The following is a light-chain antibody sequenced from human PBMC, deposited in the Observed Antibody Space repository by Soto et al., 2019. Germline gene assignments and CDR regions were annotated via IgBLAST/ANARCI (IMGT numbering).Light chain of an antibody. Sequence: QMTQSTSSLSASVGDRVTITCRASQGISSYLAWYQQKPGKAPKLLIYAASTLQSGVPSRFSGSGSGTEFTLTISSLQPEDFATYYCLQHNTYPLTFGGGTKVAIK. CDR2: AAS. CDR1: QGISSY. V-gene: IGKV1-9*01. CDR3: LQHNTYPLT. J-gene: IGKJ4*01.